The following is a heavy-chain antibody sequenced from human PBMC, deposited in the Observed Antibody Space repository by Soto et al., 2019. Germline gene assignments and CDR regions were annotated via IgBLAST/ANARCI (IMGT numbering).Heavy chain of an antibody. J-gene: IGHJ4*02. CDR2: ISYDGSNK. CDR3: ARAKGELVLYYFDY. V-gene: IGHV3-30*04. Sequence: GGSPRLSCAASGFTFSSYAMHWVRQAPGKGLEWVAVISYDGSNKYYADSVKGRFTISRDNSKNTLYLQMNSLRAEDTAVYYCARAKGELVLYYFDYWGQGTLVTVSS. D-gene: IGHD6-13*01. CDR1: GFTFSSYA.